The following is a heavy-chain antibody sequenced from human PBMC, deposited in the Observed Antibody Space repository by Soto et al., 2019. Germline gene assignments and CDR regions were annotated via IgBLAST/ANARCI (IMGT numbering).Heavy chain of an antibody. V-gene: IGHV3-13*04. CDR1: GFTFSSYD. D-gene: IGHD3-22*01. J-gene: IGHJ4*02. CDR2: IGTAGDT. CDR3: ARAIGPTLFDY. Sequence: GGSLRLSCSASGFTFSSYDMHWVRQGPGKGLEWVSAIGTAGDTNYAGSVKGRFTISRENAKNSLYLQMNSLRAGDTAIYFCARAIGPTLFDYWGQGTLVTVS.